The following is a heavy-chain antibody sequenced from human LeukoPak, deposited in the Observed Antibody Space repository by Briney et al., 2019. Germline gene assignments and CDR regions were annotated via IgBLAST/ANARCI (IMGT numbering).Heavy chain of an antibody. V-gene: IGHV3-9*01. J-gene: IGHJ6*02. CDR2: ISWNSGSI. CDR1: GFTFDDYA. D-gene: IGHD2-2*01. Sequence: GGSLRLSCAASGFTFDDYAMHWVRQAPGKGLEWVSGISWNSGSIGYADSVKGRFTISRDNAKNSLYLQMNILRAEDTALYYCAKVQDCSSTSCYSTYYYGMDVWGQGTTVTVSS. CDR3: AKVQDCSSTSCYSTYYYGMDV.